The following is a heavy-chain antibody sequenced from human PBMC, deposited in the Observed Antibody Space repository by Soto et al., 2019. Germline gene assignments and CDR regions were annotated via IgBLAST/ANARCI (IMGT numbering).Heavy chain of an antibody. CDR3: ARVHVMVVAGSTFDY. CDR1: GYSIIIGSY. Sequence: KASETLSLTCTVSGYSIIIGSYWACIRQPPGKGPEWIASIYHGGTTFYNPSLKGRITVSVDTSNNQFSLKLTSVTAADTAVYYCARVHVMVVAGSTFDYWGHGTLVTVSS. V-gene: IGHV4-38-2*02. CDR2: IYHGGTT. J-gene: IGHJ4*01. D-gene: IGHD6-19*01.